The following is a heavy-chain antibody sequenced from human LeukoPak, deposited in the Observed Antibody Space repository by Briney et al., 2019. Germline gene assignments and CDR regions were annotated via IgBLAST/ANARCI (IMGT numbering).Heavy chain of an antibody. CDR3: ARHHIAAALNWFDP. J-gene: IGHJ5*02. Sequence: SETLSLTCTVSGGSISSYYWSWIRQPPGKGLEWIGYIYCSGSTNYDPSLKSRVTISVDTSKNQFSLKLSSVTAADTAVFYCARHHIAAALNWFDPWGQGTLVTVSS. V-gene: IGHV4-59*08. D-gene: IGHD6-13*01. CDR2: IYCSGST. CDR1: GGSISSYY.